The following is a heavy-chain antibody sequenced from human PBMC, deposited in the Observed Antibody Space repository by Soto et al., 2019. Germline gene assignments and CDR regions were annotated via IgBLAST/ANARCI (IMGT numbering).Heavy chain of an antibody. Sequence: QVLESGGGLVQPGGSLRLSCAASGFTFSCCAMSWVRQATGKGLEWVSTIHGDGDYTHDTDSVKGRFTISRENSRNTLYLEIDSVRPGGTAGYYCAKKRGAWSWSYGSFAVWSRGTLVNVSS. J-gene: IGHJ2*01. V-gene: IGHV3-23*01. D-gene: IGHD1-26*01. CDR1: GFTFSCCA. CDR2: IHGDGDYT. CDR3: AKKRGAWSWSYGSFAV.